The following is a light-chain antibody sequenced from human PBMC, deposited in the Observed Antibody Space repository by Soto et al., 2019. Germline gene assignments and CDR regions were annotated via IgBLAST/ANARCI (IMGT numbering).Light chain of an antibody. Sequence: EIVLTQSPGTLSLSPGESATLSCRASQSVSSNSLAWHQQKPGQAPRLLMYAASTRAAGLPDRFSGSGSGTEFTLTISNLQSEDLAVYYCQQYHKWPITFGQGTRLEIK. J-gene: IGKJ5*01. CDR1: QSVSSN. V-gene: IGKV3-15*01. CDR2: AAS. CDR3: QQYHKWPIT.